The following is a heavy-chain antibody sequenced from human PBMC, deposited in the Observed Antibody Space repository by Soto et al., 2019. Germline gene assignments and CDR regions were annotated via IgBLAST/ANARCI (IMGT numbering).Heavy chain of an antibody. D-gene: IGHD5-12*01. V-gene: IGHV4-59*01. J-gene: IGHJ5*02. Sequence: SETLSLTCTVSGGCLIQSYWNWIRQTPGKGLEWIGCVYYTGRTNVNPSFKSRVSMSVDTSKNQFSLNLNSATAADTATYYCAKEVTTIHSNWFDPWGPGTLVTVSS. CDR1: GGCLIQSY. CDR3: AKEVTTIHSNWFDP. CDR2: VYYTGRT.